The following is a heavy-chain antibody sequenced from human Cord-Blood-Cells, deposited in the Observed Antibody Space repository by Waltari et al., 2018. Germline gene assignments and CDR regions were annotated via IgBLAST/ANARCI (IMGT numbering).Heavy chain of an antibody. Sequence: QVQLVQSGAEVKKPGASVKVSCKASGYTFTSYGISWVRQAPGPGLEWMGWNSAYNGNTNYAQKLQGRVTMTTDTSTSTAYMELRSLRSDDTAVYYCARDGGGYCTGGVCYYFDYWGQGTLVTVSS. D-gene: IGHD2-8*02. CDR2: NSAYNGNT. J-gene: IGHJ4*02. V-gene: IGHV1-18*01. CDR3: ARDGGGYCTGGVCYYFDY. CDR1: GYTFTSYG.